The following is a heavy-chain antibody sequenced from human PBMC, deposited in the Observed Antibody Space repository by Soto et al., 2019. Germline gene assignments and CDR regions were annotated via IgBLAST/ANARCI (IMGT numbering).Heavy chain of an antibody. V-gene: IGHV3-23*01. CDR1: GFTFSSYA. J-gene: IGHJ4*02. Sequence: PGGSLRLSCAASGFTFSSYAMSWVRQAPGKGLEWVSAISGSGGSTYYADSVKGRFTISGDNSKNTLYLQMNSLRAEDTAVYYCAKKLAPGYTPFVSWGQGTLVTVSS. D-gene: IGHD3-9*01. CDR2: ISGSGGST. CDR3: AKKLAPGYTPFVS.